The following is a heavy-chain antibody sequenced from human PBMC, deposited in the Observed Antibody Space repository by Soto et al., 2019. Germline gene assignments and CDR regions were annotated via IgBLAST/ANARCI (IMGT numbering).Heavy chain of an antibody. Sequence: QVQLVESGGGVVQPGRSLRLSCAASGFTFSSYGMHWVRQAPGKGLEWVAVISYDGSNKYYADSVKGRFTISRDNSKNTLYLQMNRLRAEDTAVYYCAKDLDSSSWYAYDFGMDVWGQGTTVTVSS. CDR3: AKDLDSSSWYAYDFGMDV. CDR1: GFTFSSYG. D-gene: IGHD6-13*01. J-gene: IGHJ6*02. CDR2: ISYDGSNK. V-gene: IGHV3-30*18.